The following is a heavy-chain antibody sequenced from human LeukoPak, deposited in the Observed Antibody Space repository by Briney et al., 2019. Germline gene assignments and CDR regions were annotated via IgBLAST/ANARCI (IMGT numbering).Heavy chain of an antibody. CDR2: IRYDGNNK. CDR3: AKVRMITMIAYDAFDI. J-gene: IGHJ3*02. V-gene: IGHV3-30*02. D-gene: IGHD3-22*01. CDR1: GFTFSNFG. Sequence: GGSLRLSCAASGFTFSNFGIHWVRQAPGKGLEWVTFIRYDGNNKYYADSVKGRFTISRDNSKNTLYLQMNSLRAEDTAVYYCAKVRMITMIAYDAFDIWGQGTMVTVSS.